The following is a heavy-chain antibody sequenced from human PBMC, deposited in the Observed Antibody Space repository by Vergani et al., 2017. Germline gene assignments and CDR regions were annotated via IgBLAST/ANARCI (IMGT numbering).Heavy chain of an antibody. CDR3: ARAPLEWLSPSD. D-gene: IGHD6-19*01. V-gene: IGHV4-59*01. Sequence: QVQLQESGPGLLKPSETLSLTCTVSGGSISSYHWSWIRQPPGKGLEWIGYIYYSGSTNYNPSLKSRVTISVDTSKNQFSLKLSSVTAADTAVYYCARAPLEWLSPSDWGQGTLVTVSS. J-gene: IGHJ4*02. CDR1: GGSISSYH. CDR2: IYYSGST.